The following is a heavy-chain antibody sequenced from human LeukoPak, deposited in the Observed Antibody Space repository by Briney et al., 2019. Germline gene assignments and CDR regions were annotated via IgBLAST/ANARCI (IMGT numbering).Heavy chain of an antibody. CDR2: IYNTVDV. CDR3: ARSRNFDSTGFNPTHYLDS. J-gene: IGHJ4*02. V-gene: IGHV4-59*02. D-gene: IGHD3-9*01. CDR1: GGSVIGSY. Sequence: SETLSLTCSVSGGSVIGSYWTWVRQSPGRTLQYIGYIYNTVDVNYSPSLRGRITISIDMSRHQVSLRLTSVTAADTAIYYCARSRNFDSTGFNPTHYLDSWGQGALVTVAS.